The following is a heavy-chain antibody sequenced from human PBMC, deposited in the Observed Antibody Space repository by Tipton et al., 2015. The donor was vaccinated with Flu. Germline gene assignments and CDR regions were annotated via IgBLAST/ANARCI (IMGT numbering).Heavy chain of an antibody. V-gene: IGHV4-4*07. Sequence: TLSLTCTVSGGSISTSYWSWIRQPARKGLEWIGRISTSGSTNYNASLESRVTLSRDTSKNHISLRLTSATAADTALYYCARDLRGYSGYTGGDAFDLWGPGIMVTVSS. CDR3: ARDLRGYSGYTGGDAFDL. J-gene: IGHJ3*01. CDR1: GGSISTSY. D-gene: IGHD5-12*01. CDR2: ISTSGST.